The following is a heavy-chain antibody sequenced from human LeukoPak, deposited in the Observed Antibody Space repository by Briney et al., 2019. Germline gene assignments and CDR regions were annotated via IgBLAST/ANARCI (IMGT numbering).Heavy chain of an antibody. D-gene: IGHD5-18*01. Sequence: ASVKVSCKASGYTFTSYGISWVRQAPGQGLEWMGWISAYNGNTIYAQKLQGRVTMTTDTSTSTAYMELRSLRSDATAVYYCARDLDRGYNYGYSFDYWGQGTLVTVSS. CDR1: GYTFTSYG. J-gene: IGHJ4*02. V-gene: IGHV1-18*04. CDR3: ARDLDRGYNYGYSFDY. CDR2: ISAYNGNT.